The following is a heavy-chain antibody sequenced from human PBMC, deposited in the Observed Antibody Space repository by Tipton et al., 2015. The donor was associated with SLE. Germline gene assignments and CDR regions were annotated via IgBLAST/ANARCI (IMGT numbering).Heavy chain of an antibody. J-gene: IGHJ3*01. Sequence: TLSLTCAVSGGSITSGGYYWYWIRQHPQKGLEWVGYIFYSGSTYYNPSLKSRVTISVDTSKNHFSLELNSVTAADTAFYYCARDGSVSPLDVWGQGTSVVVSS. D-gene: IGHD5/OR15-5a*01. CDR3: ARDGSVSPLDV. CDR2: IFYSGST. CDR1: GGSITSGGYY. V-gene: IGHV4-31*11.